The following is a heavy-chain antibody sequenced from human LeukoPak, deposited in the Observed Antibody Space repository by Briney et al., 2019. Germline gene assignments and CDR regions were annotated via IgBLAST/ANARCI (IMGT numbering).Heavy chain of an antibody. CDR2: INPSGGST. Sequence: ASVKVSCKASGYTFNSYYMHWVRQAPGQGLEWMGIINPSGGSTSYAQKFQGRVTMTRDTSTGTVYMELSSLRSEDTAVYYCARVDGSCSGGSCYFDYWGQGTLVTVSS. CDR3: ARVDGSCSGGSCYFDY. D-gene: IGHD2-15*01. J-gene: IGHJ4*02. CDR1: GYTFNSYY. V-gene: IGHV1-46*02.